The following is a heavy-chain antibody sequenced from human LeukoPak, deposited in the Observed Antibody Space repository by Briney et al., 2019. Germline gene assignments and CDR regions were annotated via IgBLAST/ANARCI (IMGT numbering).Heavy chain of an antibody. CDR1: GDSISYFY. V-gene: IGHV4-4*07. D-gene: IGHD3-22*01. J-gene: IGHJ4*02. CDR2: MSSSGNN. CDR3: ARHDNYYVSSGPFDS. Sequence: SETLSLTCSVSGDSISYFYWSWIRQAAGKGLEWIGRMSSSGNNDYNASLKSRVTMSVDTSKNQLSLKVISVTAADTAVYYCARHDNYYVSSGPFDSWGQGTLVTVSS.